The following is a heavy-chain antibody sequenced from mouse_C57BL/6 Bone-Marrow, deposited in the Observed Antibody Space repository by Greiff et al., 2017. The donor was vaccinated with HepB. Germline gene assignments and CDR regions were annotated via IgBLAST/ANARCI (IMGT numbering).Heavy chain of an antibody. V-gene: IGHV5-2*03. CDR1: EYEFPSHD. CDR2: INSDGGST. Sequence: EVKVEESGGGLVQPGESLKLSCESNEYEFPSHDMSWVRKTPEKRLELVAAINSDGGSTYYPDTMERRFIISRDNTKKTLYLQMSSLRSEDTALYYCARRGDYDGFAYWGQGTLVTVSA. D-gene: IGHD2-4*01. J-gene: IGHJ3*01. CDR3: ARRGDYDGFAY.